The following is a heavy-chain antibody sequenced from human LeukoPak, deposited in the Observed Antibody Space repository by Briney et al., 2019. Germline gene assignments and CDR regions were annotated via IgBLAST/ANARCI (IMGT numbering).Heavy chain of an antibody. CDR3: ARHRIALWLPFDY. V-gene: IGHV4-39*01. CDR1: GGSFSSSTYY. J-gene: IGHJ4*02. CDR2: IYYIENT. Sequence: PSETLSLTCTVSGGSFSSSTYYWGWIRQPPGTGLEWIGSIYYIENTYYNPSLKSRVTISVDTSKNQFSLKLSSVTAADTAVYYCARHRIALWLPFDYWGQGTLVTVSS. D-gene: IGHD5-18*01.